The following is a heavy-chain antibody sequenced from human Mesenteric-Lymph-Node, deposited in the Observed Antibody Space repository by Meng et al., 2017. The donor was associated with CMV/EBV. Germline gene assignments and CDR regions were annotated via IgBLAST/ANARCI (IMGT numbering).Heavy chain of an antibody. J-gene: IGHJ4*02. D-gene: IGHD6-19*01. Sequence: GESLKISCAASGFTFSSYAMSWVRQAPGKGLEWVSAISGSGGSTYYADSAKGRFTISRDNSKNTLYLQMNSLRAEDTAVYFCAKSGSGWYGGWGWGQGTLVTVSS. V-gene: IGHV3-23*01. CDR2: ISGSGGST. CDR1: GFTFSSYA. CDR3: AKSGSGWYGGWG.